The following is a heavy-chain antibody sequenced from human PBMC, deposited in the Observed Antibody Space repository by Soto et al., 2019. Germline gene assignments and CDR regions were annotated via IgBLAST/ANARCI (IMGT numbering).Heavy chain of an antibody. CDR1: GGSISSGVYY. J-gene: IGHJ4*02. Sequence: SETLSLTCTVSGGSISSGVYYWSWIRHHPGKGLEWIGYIYYSGSTYYNPSLKSRVTISVDTSKNQFSLKLSSVTAADTAVYYCARGVAAAGMGGYFDYWGQGTLVTV. CDR3: ARGVAAAGMGGYFDY. V-gene: IGHV4-31*03. CDR2: IYYSGST. D-gene: IGHD6-13*01.